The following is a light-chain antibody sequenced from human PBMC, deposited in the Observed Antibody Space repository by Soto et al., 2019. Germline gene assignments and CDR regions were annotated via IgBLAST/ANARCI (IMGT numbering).Light chain of an antibody. V-gene: IGKV3-11*01. Sequence: IVLTQSQATLSLCTGERATLSWSANQRFSSYLAWYHQKPDHAPSRLIYDATKRATGIPARFSGSGYGTDLTITISSLEPEEFAVYYRQQRSNWVTFGPGTNVDIK. CDR1: QRFSSY. J-gene: IGKJ3*01. CDR2: DAT. CDR3: QQRSNWVT.